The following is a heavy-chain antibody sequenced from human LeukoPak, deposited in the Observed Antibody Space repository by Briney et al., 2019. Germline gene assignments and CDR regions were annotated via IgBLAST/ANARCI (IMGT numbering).Heavy chain of an antibody. CDR1: GFTFSDYY. J-gene: IGHJ4*02. V-gene: IGHV3-11*01. CDR3: ARVGAKQSYYFDY. D-gene: IGHD4-11*01. CDR2: ISSSGSTI. Sequence: PGGSLRLSCTASGFTFSDYYMSWIRQAPGKGLEWVSYISSSGSTIYYADSVKGRFTISRDNAKNSLYLQMNSLRAEDTAVYYCARVGAKQSYYFDYWGQGTLVTVSS.